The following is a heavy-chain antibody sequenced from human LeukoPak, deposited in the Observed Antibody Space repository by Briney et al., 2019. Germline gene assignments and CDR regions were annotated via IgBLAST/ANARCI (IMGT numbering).Heavy chain of an antibody. Sequence: GGSLRLSCAASGFTFSSYAMSWVRQAPGKGLEWVSAISGSGGSTYYADSVKGRFTISRDNSKNTLYLQMNSLRAEDTAVYYCAKARYSGSRRGGDYWGQGTLVTVSS. CDR3: AKARYSGSRRGGDY. D-gene: IGHD1-26*01. J-gene: IGHJ4*02. V-gene: IGHV3-23*01. CDR1: GFTFSSYA. CDR2: ISGSGGST.